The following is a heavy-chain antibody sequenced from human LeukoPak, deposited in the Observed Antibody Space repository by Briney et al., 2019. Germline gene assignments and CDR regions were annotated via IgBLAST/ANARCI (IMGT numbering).Heavy chain of an antibody. J-gene: IGHJ4*02. CDR3: ARGSILAYDYVWGSYRYPRIYFDY. V-gene: IGHV3-20*04. Sequence: GGSLRLSCAASGFTFDDYGMSWVRQAPGKGLEWVSGINWNGGSTGYADSVKGRFTISRDNAKNSLYLQMNSLRAEDTALYYCARGSILAYDYVWGSYRYPRIYFDYWGQGTLVTVSS. D-gene: IGHD3-16*02. CDR2: INWNGGST. CDR1: GFTFDDYG.